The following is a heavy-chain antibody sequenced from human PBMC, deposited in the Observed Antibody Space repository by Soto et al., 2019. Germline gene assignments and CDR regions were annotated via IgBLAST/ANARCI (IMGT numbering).Heavy chain of an antibody. Sequence: GGSLRLSCAASGFTFSSYAMSWVRQAPGKGLEWVSAISGSGGSTYYADSVKGRFTISRDNSKNTLYLQMNSLRAEDTAVYYCAKSKEVRKYQLLLDYWGQGTLVTVSS. V-gene: IGHV3-23*01. D-gene: IGHD2-2*01. J-gene: IGHJ4*02. CDR1: GFTFSSYA. CDR3: AKSKEVRKYQLLLDY. CDR2: ISGSGGST.